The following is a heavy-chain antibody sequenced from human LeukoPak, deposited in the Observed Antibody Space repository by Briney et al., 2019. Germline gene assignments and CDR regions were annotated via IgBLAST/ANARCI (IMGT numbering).Heavy chain of an antibody. D-gene: IGHD3-10*01. V-gene: IGHV1-8*03. CDR2: MNPNSGNT. CDR1: GYTFTSYD. Sequence: GASVKVSCKAAGYTFTSYDINWVRQATGQGLEWMGWMNPNSGNTGYAQKFQGRVTITRNTSITTTYIELSSLRSEDTAVYYCARRSAYGSGSYYVDYWGQGTLVTVSS. J-gene: IGHJ4*02. CDR3: ARRSAYGSGSYYVDY.